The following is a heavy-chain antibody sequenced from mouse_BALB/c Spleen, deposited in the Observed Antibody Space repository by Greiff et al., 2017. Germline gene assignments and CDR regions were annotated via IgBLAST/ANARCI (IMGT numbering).Heavy chain of an antibody. D-gene: IGHD2-1*01. Sequence: EVMLVESGGGLVQPGGSRKLSCAASGFTFSSFGMHWVRQAPEKGLEWVAYISSGSSTIYYADTVKGRFTISRDNPKNTLFLQMTSLRSEDTAMYYCAREPLYYGNLWYLDVWGAGTTVTVSS. CDR3: AREPLYYGNLWYLDV. J-gene: IGHJ1*01. CDR2: ISSGSSTI. CDR1: GFTFSSFG. V-gene: IGHV5-17*02.